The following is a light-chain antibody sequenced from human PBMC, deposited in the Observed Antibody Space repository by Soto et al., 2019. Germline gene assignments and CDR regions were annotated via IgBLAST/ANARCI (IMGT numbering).Light chain of an antibody. CDR3: QQYNTWPLT. Sequence: EIVMTQSPATLSVSPGERATLSCRASQGVTTSLVWYQQKPGQAPRLLIYGASTRATGIPARFSGSGSGTEFTLTISSLQSEDFAVYYCQQYNTWPLTFGGGTKVEIK. V-gene: IGKV3-15*01. CDR2: GAS. CDR1: QGVTTS. J-gene: IGKJ4*01.